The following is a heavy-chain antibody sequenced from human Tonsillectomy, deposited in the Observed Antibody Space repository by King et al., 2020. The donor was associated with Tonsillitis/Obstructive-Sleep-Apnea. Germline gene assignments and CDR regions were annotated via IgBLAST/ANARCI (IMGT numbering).Heavy chain of an antibody. Sequence: GQLVQSRAEVKKPGESLKISCKGSGYSFTSYWIGWVRQMPGKGLEWMGIIYPGDSDTRYSPSFQGQVTISADKSISTAYLQWSSLKASDTAMYYCARQKGYSGYDFPFDYWGQGTLVTVSS. D-gene: IGHD5-12*01. CDR3: ARQKGYSGYDFPFDY. V-gene: IGHV5-51*01. J-gene: IGHJ4*02. CDR2: IYPGDSDT. CDR1: GYSFTSYW.